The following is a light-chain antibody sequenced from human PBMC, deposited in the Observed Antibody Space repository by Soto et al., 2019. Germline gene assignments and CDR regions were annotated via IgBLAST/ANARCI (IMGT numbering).Light chain of an antibody. CDR3: LQDYNYPWT. V-gene: IGKV1-6*01. CDR2: SAS. Sequence: AIQMTQSPSSLSASVGDRVTITCRASQGIRNDLGWYQQKPGKAPKLLIYSASSLQSGVPSRFSGSQSDTDFTLTISSLQPEDFATYYCLQDYNYPWTLGQGTKVDIK. CDR1: QGIRND. J-gene: IGKJ1*01.